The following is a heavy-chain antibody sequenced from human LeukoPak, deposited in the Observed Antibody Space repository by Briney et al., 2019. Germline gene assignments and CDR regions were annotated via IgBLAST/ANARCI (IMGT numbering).Heavy chain of an antibody. D-gene: IGHD2-15*01. CDR1: GGSFSGYY. Sequence: SETLSLTCAVYGGSFSGYYWSWIRQPPGKGLEWIGEINHSGSTNYNPSLKSRVTISVDTPKNQFSLKLSSVTAADTAVYYCARGATGYCSGGSCSSFDYWGQGTLVTVSS. CDR3: ARGATGYCSGGSCSSFDY. CDR2: INHSGST. J-gene: IGHJ4*02. V-gene: IGHV4-34*01.